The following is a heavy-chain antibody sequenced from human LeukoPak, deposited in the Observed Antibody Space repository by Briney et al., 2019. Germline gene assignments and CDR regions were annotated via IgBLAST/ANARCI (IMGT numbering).Heavy chain of an antibody. CDR2: IYYSGST. D-gene: IGHD3/OR15-3a*01. CDR1: GGSISSGDYY. Sequence: PSQTLSLTCTVSGGSISSGDYYWSWIRQPPGKGLEWIGYIYYSGSTYYNPSLKSRVTISVDTSKNQFSLKLSSVTAADSAVYYCARVGLVPAAFDIWGQGTMVTVSS. CDR3: ARVGLVPAAFDI. J-gene: IGHJ3*02. V-gene: IGHV4-30-4*01.